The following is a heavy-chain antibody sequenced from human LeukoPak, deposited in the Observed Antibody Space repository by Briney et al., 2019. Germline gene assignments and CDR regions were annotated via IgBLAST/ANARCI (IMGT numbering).Heavy chain of an antibody. CDR1: GGTFGSYA. J-gene: IGHJ6*02. CDR3: ARAPGAGTTDGMDV. Sequence: ASVKVSCKASGGTFGSYAISWVRQAPGQGLEWMGRIIPILGIANYAQKFQGRVTITADKSTSTAYMELSSLRSEDTAVYYCARAPGAGTTDGMDVWGQGTTVTVSS. D-gene: IGHD1-1*01. V-gene: IGHV1-69*04. CDR2: IIPILGIA.